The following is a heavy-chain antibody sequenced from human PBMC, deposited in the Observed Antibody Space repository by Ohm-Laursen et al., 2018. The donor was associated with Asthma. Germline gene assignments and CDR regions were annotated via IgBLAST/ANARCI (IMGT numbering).Heavy chain of an antibody. CDR3: ARDPRTTVIPFFDY. CDR1: GYTFTSYG. CDR2: IVPVFAAA. J-gene: IGHJ4*02. Sequence: SVKVSCKASGYTFTSYGISWVRQAPGQGLEWMGTIVPVFAAAHYAQKFQGRLTITAGESTTTNMELTSLTSDDTAFYYCARDPRTTVIPFFDYWGQGTLVTVS. V-gene: IGHV1-69*13. D-gene: IGHD1-1*01.